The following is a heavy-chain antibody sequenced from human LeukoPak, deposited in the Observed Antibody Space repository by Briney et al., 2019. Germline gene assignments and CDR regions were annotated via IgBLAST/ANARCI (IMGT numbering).Heavy chain of an antibody. Sequence: PSETLSLTCTVSGGSISSGNYYWSWIRQPAGKGLEWIGRIYTSGSTNYNPSLKSRVTISVDTSKNQFSLKLSSVTAADTAVYYCAREEGATYYFDHWGQGTLVTVSS. CDR3: AREEGATYYFDH. CDR1: GGSISSGNYY. CDR2: IYTSGST. J-gene: IGHJ4*02. V-gene: IGHV4-61*02. D-gene: IGHD1-26*01.